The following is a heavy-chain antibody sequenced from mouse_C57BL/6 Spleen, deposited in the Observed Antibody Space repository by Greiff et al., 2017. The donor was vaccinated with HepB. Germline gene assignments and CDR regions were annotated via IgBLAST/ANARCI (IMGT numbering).Heavy chain of an antibody. CDR1: GYTFTSYW. D-gene: IGHD2-5*01. V-gene: IGHV1-52*01. J-gene: IGHJ2*01. Sequence: QVQLKQPGAELVRPGSSVKLSCKASGYTFTSYWMHWVKQRPIQGLEWIGNIDPSDSETHYNQKFKDKATLTVDKSSSTAYMQLSSLTSEDSAVYYCARWSNYDYFDYWGQGTTLTVSS. CDR3: ARWSNYDYFDY. CDR2: IDPSDSET.